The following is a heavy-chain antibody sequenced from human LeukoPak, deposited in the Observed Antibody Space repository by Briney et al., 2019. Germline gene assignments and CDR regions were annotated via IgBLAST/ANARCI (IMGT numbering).Heavy chain of an antibody. J-gene: IGHJ6*03. CDR2: NSAYNGNT. Sequence: ASVKVSCKASGYTFTSYGISWVRQAPGQGLEWMGWNSAYNGNTNYAQKLQGRVTMTTDTSTSTAYMELRSLRSDDTAVYDCAVGATSYYYYMDVWGKGTTVTVSS. CDR3: AVGATSYYYYMDV. CDR1: GYTFTSYG. V-gene: IGHV1-18*01. D-gene: IGHD1-26*01.